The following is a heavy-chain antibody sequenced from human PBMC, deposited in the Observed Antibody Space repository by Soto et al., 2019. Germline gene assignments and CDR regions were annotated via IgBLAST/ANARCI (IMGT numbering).Heavy chain of an antibody. D-gene: IGHD4-17*01. J-gene: IGHJ5*02. V-gene: IGHV1-69*02. CDR2: IIPILGIA. CDR3: AENGDYSATLGVGWFDP. CDR1: GGTFSSYT. Sequence: QVQLVQSGAEVKKPGSSVKVSCKASGGTFSSYTISWVRQAPGQGLEWMGRIIPILGIANYAQKFQGRVTIPADKATSTAYMELSSLRSEDTAVYYCAENGDYSATLGVGWFDPWGQGTLVTVSS.